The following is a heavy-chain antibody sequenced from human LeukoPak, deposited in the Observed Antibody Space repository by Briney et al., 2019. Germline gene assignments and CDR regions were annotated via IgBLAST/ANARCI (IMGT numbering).Heavy chain of an antibody. CDR2: MYHSGST. J-gene: IGHJ4*02. CDR3: ARGKAATFDY. Sequence: PSQTLSLTCTVSGGSVNSGGYFWSWIRQPPGKGLEWIAYMYHSGSTYYNPSLKSRVTISVDRSKNQFSLKLSSVTAADTAVYYCARGKAATFDYWGQGTLVTVSS. V-gene: IGHV4-30-2*01. D-gene: IGHD2-15*01. CDR1: GGSVNSGGYF.